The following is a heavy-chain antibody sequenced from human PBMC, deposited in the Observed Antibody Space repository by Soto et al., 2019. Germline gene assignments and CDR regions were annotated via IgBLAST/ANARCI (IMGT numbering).Heavy chain of an antibody. J-gene: IGHJ6*02. CDR3: ARDSEVPPPYYYYYGMDV. V-gene: IGHV3-66*01. Sequence: GGSLRLSCAASGFTVSSNYMSWVRQAPGKGLEWVSVIYSGGSTYYADSVKGRFTISRDNAKNSLYLQMNSLRAEDTAVYYCARDSEVPPPYYYYYGMDVWGQGTTVTVSS. D-gene: IGHD3-10*01. CDR2: IYSGGST. CDR1: GFTVSSNY.